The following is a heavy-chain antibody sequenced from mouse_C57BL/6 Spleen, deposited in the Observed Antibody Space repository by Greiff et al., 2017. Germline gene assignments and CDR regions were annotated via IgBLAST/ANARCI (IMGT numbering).Heavy chain of an antibody. J-gene: IGHJ4*01. CDR3: TTVVADYAMDY. Sequence: EVKLVESGEGLVKPGGSLKLSCAASGFTFSSYAMSWVRQTPEKRLEWVAYISSGGDYIYYADTVKGRFTISRDNARNTLYLQMSSLKSEDTAMYYCTTVVADYAMDYWGQGTSVTVSS. V-gene: IGHV5-9-1*02. D-gene: IGHD1-1*01. CDR2: ISSGGDYI. CDR1: GFTFSSYA.